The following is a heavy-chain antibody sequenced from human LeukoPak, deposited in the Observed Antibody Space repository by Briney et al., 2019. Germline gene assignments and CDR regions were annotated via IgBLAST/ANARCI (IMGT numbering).Heavy chain of an antibody. CDR1: GGSFSGYY. V-gene: IGHV4-34*01. Sequence: PSETLSLTCAVYGGSFSGYYWSWIRQPPGKGLERIGEINHSGSTNYNPSLKSRVTISVDTSKNQFSLKLSSVTAADTAVYYCARRTIFGVVTTAKFDHWGQGTLVTVSS. CDR2: INHSGST. J-gene: IGHJ4*02. D-gene: IGHD3-3*01. CDR3: ARRTIFGVVTTAKFDH.